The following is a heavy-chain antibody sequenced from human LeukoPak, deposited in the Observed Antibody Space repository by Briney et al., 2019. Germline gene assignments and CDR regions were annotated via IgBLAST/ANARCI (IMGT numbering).Heavy chain of an antibody. V-gene: IGHV4-59*08. J-gene: IGHJ5*02. Sequence: SETLSLTCTVSGDSISTYYWSWIRQPPGKGLEWIGHIHNSGSTTYNPSLKSRVTISIDTSKNQFSLKLISVTAADTAVYYCARLHHDFWRFDPWGQGTLVTVSS. CDR1: GDSISTYY. D-gene: IGHD3-3*01. CDR2: IHNSGST. CDR3: ARLHHDFWRFDP.